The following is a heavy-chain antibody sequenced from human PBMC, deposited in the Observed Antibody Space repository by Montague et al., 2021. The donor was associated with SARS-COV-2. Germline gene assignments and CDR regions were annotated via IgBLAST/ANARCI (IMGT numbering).Heavy chain of an antibody. Sequence: SETLSLTCTVSGASVGSSDWGWIRQSPGKGLEWIGYIYYSGSTYYNPSLKSRVTISVDTSKNQFSLKLSSVTAADTAVYYCARDIGGSTVTTGGFDYWGQGTLVTVSS. J-gene: IGHJ4*02. CDR1: GASVGSSD. D-gene: IGHD4-17*01. CDR2: IYYSGST. V-gene: IGHV4-59*02. CDR3: ARDIGGSTVTTGGFDY.